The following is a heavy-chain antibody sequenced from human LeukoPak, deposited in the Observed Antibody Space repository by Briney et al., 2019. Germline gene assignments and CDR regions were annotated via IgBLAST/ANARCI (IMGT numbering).Heavy chain of an antibody. CDR3: ARGANYDFWSWLEWNNWFDP. V-gene: IGHV4-30-4*08. Sequence: SQTLSLTCTVSGGSISSGDYYLSWIRQPPGKGLEGIGYIYYSGSTYYNPSLKSRVTISVDTSKNQFSLKLRYVTAADTAVSYCARGANYDFWSWLEWNNWFDPWGQGTLVTVSS. D-gene: IGHD3-3*01. CDR2: IYYSGST. J-gene: IGHJ5*02. CDR1: GGSISSGDYY.